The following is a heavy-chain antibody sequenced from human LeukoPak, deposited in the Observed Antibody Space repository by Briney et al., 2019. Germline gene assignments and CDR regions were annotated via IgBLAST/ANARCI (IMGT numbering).Heavy chain of an antibody. J-gene: IGHJ5*02. CDR3: ARDAPSSTAAAGSNWFDP. Sequence: ASVKVSCKASGSTFTGYYMHWVRQAPGQGLEWMGWINPNSGGTNYAQKFQGRVTMTRDTSISTAYMELSRLRSDDTAVYYCARDAPSSTAAAGSNWFDPWGQGTLVTVSS. CDR2: INPNSGGT. V-gene: IGHV1-2*02. CDR1: GSTFTGYY. D-gene: IGHD6-13*01.